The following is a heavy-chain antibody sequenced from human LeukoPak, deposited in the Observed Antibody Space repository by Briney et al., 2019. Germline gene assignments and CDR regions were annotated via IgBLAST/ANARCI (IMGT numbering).Heavy chain of an antibody. CDR2: IYYSGST. CDR1: GGSISSYY. CDR3: ARVVSGGYDTSSYYFDY. V-gene: IGHV4-59*01. D-gene: IGHD3-22*01. J-gene: IGHJ4*02. Sequence: ETSETLSLTCTVSGGSISSYYWSWIRQPPGKGLEWIGYIYYSGSTNYNPSLKSRVTISVDTSKNQFSLKLSSVTAADTAVYYCARVVSGGYDTSSYYFDYWGQGTLVTVSS.